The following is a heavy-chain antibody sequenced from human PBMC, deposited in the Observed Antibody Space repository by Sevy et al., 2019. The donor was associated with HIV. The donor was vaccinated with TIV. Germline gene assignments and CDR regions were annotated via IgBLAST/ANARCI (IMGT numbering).Heavy chain of an antibody. CDR1: GYTFTGYY. CDR3: ARPLRYSSSWYVFGY. Sequence: ASVKVSCKASGYTFTGYYMHWVRQAPGQGLEWMGWINPNSGGTNYAQKFQGRVTMTRDTSISTAYMELSRLRSDDTAVYYCARPLRYSSSWYVFGYWGQGTLVTVSS. D-gene: IGHD6-13*01. J-gene: IGHJ4*02. V-gene: IGHV1-2*02. CDR2: INPNSGGT.